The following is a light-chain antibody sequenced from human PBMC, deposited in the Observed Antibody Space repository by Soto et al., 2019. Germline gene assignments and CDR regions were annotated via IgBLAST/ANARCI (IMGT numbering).Light chain of an antibody. Sequence: QSALTQPASVSGSPGQSITLSCTGTSSDVGGYNYVSWYQQHPDKAPKLMIYEVNNRPSGVSNRFSGSKSGDTASLTISGLQAEHEADYYCISYSSTSTQVVFGGGPKLTVL. CDR3: ISYSSTSTQVV. J-gene: IGLJ2*01. V-gene: IGLV2-14*01. CDR1: SSDVGGYNY. CDR2: EVN.